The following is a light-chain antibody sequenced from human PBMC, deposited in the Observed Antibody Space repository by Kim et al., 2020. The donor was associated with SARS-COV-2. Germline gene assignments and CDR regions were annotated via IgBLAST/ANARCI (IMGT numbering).Light chain of an antibody. CDR3: CFYGSTITFDVV. J-gene: IGLJ2*01. V-gene: IGLV2-23*02. Sequence: SITLSRTGTSRYIGNYNLISWYQHLPRKAPKLIVYPVTKRPSGVSYPFSGSKSGHPASLALSGLQAEDEADYYRCFYGSTITFDVVFGGGTKVTVL. CDR1: SRYIGNYNL. CDR2: PVT.